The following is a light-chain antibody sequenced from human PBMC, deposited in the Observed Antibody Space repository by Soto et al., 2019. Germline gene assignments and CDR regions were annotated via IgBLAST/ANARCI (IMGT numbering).Light chain of an antibody. CDR2: EVS. CDR1: TGAVGGYNY. J-gene: IGLJ3*02. Sequence: QSALTQPASVSGSPGRSFTISCTGTTGAVGGYNYASWYQQHPGKAPKPMIYEVSNRPSGVSNRFSGSKSGNTASLTISGLQAEDEADYYCSSYTSSSTRVFGGGTKVTVL. CDR3: SSYTSSSTRV. V-gene: IGLV2-14*01.